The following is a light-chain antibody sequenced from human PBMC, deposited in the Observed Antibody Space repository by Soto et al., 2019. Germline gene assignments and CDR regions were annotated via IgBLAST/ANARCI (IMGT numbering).Light chain of an antibody. J-gene: IGKJ4*01. V-gene: IGKV1-39*01. CDR1: QSIGSY. CDR2: AAS. CDR3: QQSYSTLT. Sequence: DIQMTQSPSSLSASVGDRVTITCRASQSIGSYLKWYQQKPGKAPKLLIYAASSLQSGVPSRFSGSGSGTDFTLTISSLQPEDFATYYCQQSYSTLTFGGGTKVEIK.